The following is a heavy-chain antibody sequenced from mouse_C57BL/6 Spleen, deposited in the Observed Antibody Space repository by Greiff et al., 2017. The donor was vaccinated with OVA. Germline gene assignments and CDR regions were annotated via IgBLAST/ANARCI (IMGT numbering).Heavy chain of an antibody. V-gene: IGHV1-50*01. CDR2: IDPSDSYT. Sequence: VQLQQPGAELVKPGASVKLSCKASGYTFTSYWMQWVKQRPGQGLEWIGEIDPSDSYTNYNPKFKGKATMTVDTSSSTAYMPLSSLTSEDYAVYYSAIYPGDCDVWGTGTTVTVSS. CDR3: AIYPGDCDV. CDR1: GYTFTSYW. D-gene: IGHD2-1*01. J-gene: IGHJ1*03.